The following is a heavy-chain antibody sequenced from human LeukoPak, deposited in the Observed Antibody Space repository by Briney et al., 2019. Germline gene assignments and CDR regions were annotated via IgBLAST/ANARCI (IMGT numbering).Heavy chain of an antibody. D-gene: IGHD6-19*01. V-gene: IGHV3-9*01. Sequence: PGRSLRLSCAASGFTFDDYAMHWVRKAPGKGLEWVSGISWNSGSIGYADSVKGRFTISRDNAKNSLYLQMSSLRAEDTALYYCAKDISRGGYSRGGSSSYYYYGRDVWGQGTTATVSS. CDR2: ISWNSGSI. CDR3: AKDISRGGYSRGGSSSYYYYGRDV. J-gene: IGHJ6*02. CDR1: GFTFDDYA.